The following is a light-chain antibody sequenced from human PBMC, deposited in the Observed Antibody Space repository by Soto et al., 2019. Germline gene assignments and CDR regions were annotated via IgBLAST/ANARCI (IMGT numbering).Light chain of an antibody. CDR1: QSISSY. CDR2: AAS. J-gene: IGKJ4*01. Sequence: DIQMTQSPSSLSASVGDRVTITCRASQSISSYLNWYQQKPGKAPKVLIYAASSLQSGVPSRFSGIGSGTDFTLSISSLQPEDFVTYYCQPSYSGPRTFGGGTKVDIK. V-gene: IGKV1-39*01. CDR3: QPSYSGPRT.